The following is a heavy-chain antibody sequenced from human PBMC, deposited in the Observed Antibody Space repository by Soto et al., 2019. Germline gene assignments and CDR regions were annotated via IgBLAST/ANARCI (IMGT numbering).Heavy chain of an antibody. D-gene: IGHD2-21*02. V-gene: IGHV4-59*01. J-gene: IGHJ3*02. CDR3: ARILRGGNSGFAFDI. CDR2: IYYSGST. CDR1: GGSINTYY. Sequence: QVQLQESGPGLVKPSETLSLTCSVSGGSINTYYWSWIRQPPGKGLECLGYIYYSGSTNYNPALRSRVTMPVDTSKHQFSLNLSSVTAADTAVYYCARILRGGNSGFAFDIWGQVTMVTVSS.